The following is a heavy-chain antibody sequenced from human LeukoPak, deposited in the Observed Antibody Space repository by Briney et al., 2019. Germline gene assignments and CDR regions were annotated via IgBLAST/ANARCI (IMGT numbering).Heavy chain of an antibody. CDR1: GGSIRSSSYY. CDR3: ASSYYGSGSYYSLYYFDY. J-gene: IGHJ4*02. Sequence: PSETLSLTCTVSGGSIRSSSYYWGWIRQPPGKGLEWIGTIYYSGNAYYNPSLKSRVTISVDTSKNQFSLKLSSVTAADTAVYYCASSYYGSGSYYSLYYFDYWGQGTLVTVPS. D-gene: IGHD3-10*01. CDR2: IYYSGNA. V-gene: IGHV4-39*07.